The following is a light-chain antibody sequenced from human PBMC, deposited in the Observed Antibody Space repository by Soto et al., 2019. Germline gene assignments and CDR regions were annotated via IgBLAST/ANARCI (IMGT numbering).Light chain of an antibody. V-gene: IGKV3-20*01. CDR3: QQYGSSPKYT. CDR2: GAS. J-gene: IGKJ2*01. CDR1: QSVSSSY. Sequence: EIVLTQSPGTLSLYPGERATLSCRASQSVSSSYLAWYQQKPGQDPRLLIYGASSRATGIPDRFSGSGSGTDFTLTISRLEPEDFAVYYCQQYGSSPKYTFGQGTKLEIK.